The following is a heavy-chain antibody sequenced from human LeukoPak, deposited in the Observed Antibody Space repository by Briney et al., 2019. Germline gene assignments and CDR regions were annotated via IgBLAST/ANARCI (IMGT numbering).Heavy chain of an antibody. Sequence: PGGSLRLSCAASGFTFSSYAMNWVRQAPGKGLEWISYISTKSSTIYYADSVKGRFTISRDNAKNSLYLQLNSLRDEDTALYYCAGEPAAADDAFDIWGQGTMVTVSS. J-gene: IGHJ3*02. V-gene: IGHV3-48*02. CDR1: GFTFSSYA. D-gene: IGHD6-13*01. CDR3: AGEPAAADDAFDI. CDR2: ISTKSSTI.